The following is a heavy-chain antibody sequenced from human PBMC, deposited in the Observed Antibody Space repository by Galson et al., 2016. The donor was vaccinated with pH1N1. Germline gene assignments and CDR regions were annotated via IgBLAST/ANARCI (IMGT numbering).Heavy chain of an antibody. J-gene: IGHJ2*01. CDR2: IRQDGSEK. CDR3: ARRYFDL. CDR1: GFIFSDYW. V-gene: IGHV3-7*01. Sequence: SLRLSCAASGFIFSDYWMQWVRQAPGKGLEWVANIRQDGSEKYYVDSVKGRFTISRDDAKNSLDLQMKSLRAEDTAVYYCARRYFDLWGRGTLVTVSS.